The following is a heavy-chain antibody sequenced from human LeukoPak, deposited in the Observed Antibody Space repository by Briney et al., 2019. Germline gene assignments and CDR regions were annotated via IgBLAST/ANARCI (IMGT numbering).Heavy chain of an antibody. J-gene: IGHJ4*02. CDR2: IRYDGSNK. CDR3: AKLGLAYCGGDCFLYYFDY. D-gene: IGHD2-21*01. V-gene: IGHV3-30*02. CDR1: GFTFSSYG. Sequence: GGSLRLSCAASGFTFSSYGVHWVRQAPGKGLEWVTFIRYDGSNKYYADSVKGRFTISRDNSKNTLYLQMNSLRAEDTAVYYCAKLGLAYCGGDCFLYYFDYWGQGTLVTVSS.